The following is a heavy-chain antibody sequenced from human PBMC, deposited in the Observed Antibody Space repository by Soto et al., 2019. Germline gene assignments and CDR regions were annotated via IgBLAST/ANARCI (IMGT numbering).Heavy chain of an antibody. Sequence: ETLSLTCTVSGGSISSYYWSWVRQVPGKGLEWVSYISSSSSTIYYADSVKGRFTISRDNAKNSLYLQMNSLRDEDTAVYYCATTIYYYDTSGLYRGQGTLVTVSS. CDR3: ATTIYYYDTSGLY. CDR1: GGSISSYY. CDR2: ISSSSSTI. J-gene: IGHJ4*02. D-gene: IGHD3-22*01. V-gene: IGHV3-48*02.